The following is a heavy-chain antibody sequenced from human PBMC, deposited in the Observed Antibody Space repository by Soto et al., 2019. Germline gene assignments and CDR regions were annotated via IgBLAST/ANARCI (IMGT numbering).Heavy chain of an antibody. CDR3: ARDPFRNYYDSSGYLYYYYGMDV. D-gene: IGHD3-22*01. CDR2: INPNSGGT. V-gene: IGHV1-2*02. J-gene: IGHJ6*02. Sequence: VASVKVSCKASGYTFTGYYMHWVRQAPGQGLEWMGWINPNSGGTNYAQKFQGRVTMTRDTSISTAYMELSRLRSDDTAVYYCARDPFRNYYDSSGYLYYYYGMDVWGQGTTVTVSS. CDR1: GYTFTGYY.